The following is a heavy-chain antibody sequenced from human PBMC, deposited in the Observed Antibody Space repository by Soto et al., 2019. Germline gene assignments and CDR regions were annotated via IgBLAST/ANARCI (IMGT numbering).Heavy chain of an antibody. CDR3: ARVLENIAAAGTRYYMGV. D-gene: IGHD6-13*01. V-gene: IGHV3-23*01. CDR1: GFTFSSHA. J-gene: IGHJ6*03. CDR2: ISNSGVNT. Sequence: GGSLRLSCAASGFTFSSHAMTWVRQAPGKGLECVSSISNSGVNTYYADSVRGRVTISRDNSKNTLYLQMNSLRAEDTAVYYCARVLENIAAAGTRYYMGVWGKGTTVTVSS.